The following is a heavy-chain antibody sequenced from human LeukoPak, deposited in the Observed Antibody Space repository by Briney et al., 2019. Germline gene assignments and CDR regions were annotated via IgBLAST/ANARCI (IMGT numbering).Heavy chain of an antibody. J-gene: IGHJ4*02. CDR2: TGTSGGSA. Sequence: GGSLRLSCAASGFTFSNNAMSWVRQAPGKGLEWVSATGTSGGSAYYADSVKGRFTISRDNSKNTLYLQMDSLRADDTAVYYCARYSGSYYYPPAWDLWGQGTLVTVSS. D-gene: IGHD1-26*01. V-gene: IGHV3-23*01. CDR3: ARYSGSYYYPPAWDL. CDR1: GFTFSNNA.